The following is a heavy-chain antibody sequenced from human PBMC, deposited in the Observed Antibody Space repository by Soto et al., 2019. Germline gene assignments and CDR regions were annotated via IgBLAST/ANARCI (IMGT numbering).Heavy chain of an antibody. J-gene: IGHJ4*02. Sequence: SETLSLTCTVSGGSISSGGYYWSWIRQHPGKGLEWIGYIYYGGSTYYNPSLKSRVTISVDTSKNQFSLKLSSVTAADTAVYYCARSSFDYYDSSGYYYFDYWGQGTLVTVSS. D-gene: IGHD3-22*01. CDR3: ARSSFDYYDSSGYYYFDY. V-gene: IGHV4-31*03. CDR1: GGSISSGGYY. CDR2: IYYGGST.